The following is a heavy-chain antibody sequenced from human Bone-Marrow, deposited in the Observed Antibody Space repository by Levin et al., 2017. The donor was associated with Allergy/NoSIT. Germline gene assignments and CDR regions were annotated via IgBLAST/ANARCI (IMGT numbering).Heavy chain of an antibody. J-gene: IGHJ4*02. V-gene: IGHV4-39*01. CDR3: ARGSLDLYFDY. D-gene: IGHD3-10*01. CDR1: GGSISSYSYH. Sequence: SETLSLTCTVSGGSISSYSYHWGWIRQSPGKGLEWIGNIYYSGSTSYTPSLKSRVTISVDTSKNQFSLKLNSVTAADTAVYYCARGSLDLYFDYWGQGTLVTVSS. CDR2: IYYSGST.